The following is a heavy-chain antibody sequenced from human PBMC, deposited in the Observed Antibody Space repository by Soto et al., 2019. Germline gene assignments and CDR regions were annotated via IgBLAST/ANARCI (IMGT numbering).Heavy chain of an antibody. Sequence: ASVKVSCKASGGTFSSYAISWVRQAPGQGLEWMGGIIPIFGTANYAQKFQGRVTITADESTSTAYMELSSLRSEDTAVYYCARELIVVVPAAILGGYFDYWGQGTLVTVS. CDR2: IIPIFGTA. CDR1: GGTFSSYA. J-gene: IGHJ4*02. D-gene: IGHD2-2*02. V-gene: IGHV1-69*13. CDR3: ARELIVVVPAAILGGYFDY.